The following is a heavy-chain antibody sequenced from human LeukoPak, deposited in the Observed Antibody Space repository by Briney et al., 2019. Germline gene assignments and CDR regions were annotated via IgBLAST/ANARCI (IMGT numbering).Heavy chain of an antibody. CDR3: ARGYCSGGSCDDY. V-gene: IGHV3-48*04. CDR1: GFTFSSYS. Sequence: GGSLRLSCAASGFTFSSYSMNWVRQAPGKGLEWVSYISSSSSTIYYADSVKGRFTISRDNAKNSLYLQMNSLRAEDTAVYYCARGYCSGGSCDDYWGQGTLVTVSS. CDR2: ISSSSSTI. J-gene: IGHJ4*02. D-gene: IGHD2-15*01.